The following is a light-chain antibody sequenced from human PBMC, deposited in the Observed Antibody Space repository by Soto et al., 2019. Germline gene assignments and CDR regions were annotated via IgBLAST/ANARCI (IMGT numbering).Light chain of an antibody. CDR1: QTIDNT. Sequence: EIVMTQSPAXLSLSPGERATLSCRASQTIDNTLAWYQRKPGQAPRLLIYDASTRATGVPARFSGSGSGTDFTLTISSLQSEDFAVYYCQHYNYWPYTFGQGTKVEIK. J-gene: IGKJ2*01. CDR3: QHYNYWPYT. V-gene: IGKV3-15*01. CDR2: DAS.